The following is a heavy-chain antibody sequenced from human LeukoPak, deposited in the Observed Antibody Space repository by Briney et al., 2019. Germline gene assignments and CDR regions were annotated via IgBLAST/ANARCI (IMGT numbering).Heavy chain of an antibody. CDR2: INHSGST. CDR3: ARRAWYYFDY. Sequence: SETLSLTCAVYGGSFSGYYWSWIRQPPGKGLEWIGEINHSGSTNYNPSLKSRVTISVDTSKNQFSLKLSSVTATDTAVYYCARRAWYYFDYWGQGTLVTVSS. D-gene: IGHD2-8*02. V-gene: IGHV4-34*01. J-gene: IGHJ4*02. CDR1: GGSFSGYY.